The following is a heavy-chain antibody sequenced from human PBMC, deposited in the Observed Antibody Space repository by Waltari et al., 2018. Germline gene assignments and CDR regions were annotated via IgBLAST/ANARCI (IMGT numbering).Heavy chain of an antibody. Sequence: QLQLQESGPGLGKPSETLSLTCNVSGGSITSNRHYWAWFRQPPGQGLEWIATVSYNGATYSSPSLKSRVTVSRDTSKNHLSLKLGSVTAADTAVYYCATYIGASIGTAAFDVWGQGTMVTVSS. J-gene: IGHJ3*01. D-gene: IGHD5-12*01. CDR1: GGSITSNRHY. CDR3: ATYIGASIGTAAFDV. V-gene: IGHV4-39*02. CDR2: VSYNGAT.